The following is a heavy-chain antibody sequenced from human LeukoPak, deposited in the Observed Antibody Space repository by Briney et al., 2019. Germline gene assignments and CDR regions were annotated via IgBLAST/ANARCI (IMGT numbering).Heavy chain of an antibody. CDR3: ARVESSGWQGIDY. V-gene: IGHV1-2*02. D-gene: IGHD6-19*01. Sequence: ASVKVSCKASGYTFISYAMNWVRQAPGQGLEWMGWINPNSGGTNYAQKFQGRVTMTRDTSISTAYMELSRLRSDDTAVYYCARVESSGWQGIDYWGQGTLVTVSS. CDR1: GYTFISYA. CDR2: INPNSGGT. J-gene: IGHJ4*02.